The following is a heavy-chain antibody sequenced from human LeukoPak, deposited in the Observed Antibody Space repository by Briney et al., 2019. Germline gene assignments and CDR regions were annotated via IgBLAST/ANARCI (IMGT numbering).Heavy chain of an antibody. CDR1: GYTFISCA. J-gene: IGHJ4*02. D-gene: IGHD3-22*01. V-gene: IGHV7-4-1*02. CDR2: IDTNTGSP. Sequence: GASVKVSCKASGYTFISCAINWVRQALGQGLEYMGWIDTNTGSPTFAQGFTGRYVFSLDTSVSTAYLQISSLKAEDTAVYYCAIHLSDRSGYFSYWGQGALVTVSS. CDR3: AIHLSDRSGYFSY.